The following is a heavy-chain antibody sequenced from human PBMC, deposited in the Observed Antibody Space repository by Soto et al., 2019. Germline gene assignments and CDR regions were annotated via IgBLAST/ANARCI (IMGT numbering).Heavy chain of an antibody. CDR1: GFTFSSYG. CDR3: AKGDYEAYYYYGMDV. V-gene: IGHV3-30*18. Sequence: GGSLRLSCAASGFTFSSYGMHWVRQAPGKGLEWVAVISYDGSNKYYADSVKGRFTISRDNSKNTLYLQMNSLRAEDTAVYYCAKGDYEAYYYYGMDVWGQGTTVTVSS. J-gene: IGHJ6*02. D-gene: IGHD4-17*01. CDR2: ISYDGSNK.